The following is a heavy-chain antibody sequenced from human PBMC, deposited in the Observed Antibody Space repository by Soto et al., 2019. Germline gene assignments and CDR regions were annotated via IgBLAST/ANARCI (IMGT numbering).Heavy chain of an antibody. CDR3: ARCTVDTIVTSGWCHYLDP. J-gene: IGHJ5*02. Sequence: EVQLLDSGGGLVQPGGSLRLSCAASGFTFSSSAMSWVRQAPGKGLEWVSAASGSGGTTYYADYVRGRFTISRDNSKNTLYLQMNSLRAEDTAIYFCARCTVDTIVTSGWCHYLDPWGQGTLVTVSS. V-gene: IGHV3-23*01. CDR1: GFTFSSSA. D-gene: IGHD6-19*01. CDR2: ASGSGGTT.